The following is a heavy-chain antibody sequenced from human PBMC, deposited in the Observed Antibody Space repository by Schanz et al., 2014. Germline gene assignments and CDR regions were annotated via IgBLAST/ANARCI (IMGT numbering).Heavy chain of an antibody. CDR2: ISNSGTSI. V-gene: IGHV3-11*01. J-gene: IGHJ4*02. D-gene: IGHD6-19*01. Sequence: PGGSLRLSRAASGFTFSDHYMDWVRQAPGKGLEWVSYISNSGTSIYYADSVKGRFTISRDNAKNSLYLQMNSLRVEDTAVYYCARDLISSGWYGWGQGTQVTVSS. CDR3: ARDLISSGWYG. CDR1: GFTFSDHY.